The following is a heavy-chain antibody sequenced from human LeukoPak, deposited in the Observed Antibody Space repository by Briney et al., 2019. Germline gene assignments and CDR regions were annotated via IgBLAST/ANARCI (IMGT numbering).Heavy chain of an antibody. V-gene: IGHV4-34*01. CDR2: VNESGGT. J-gene: IGHJ5*02. CDR1: IDSFSNYH. Sequence: SETLSLTCAVYIDSFSNYHWNWIRQTPAKGMEWIGEVNESGGTNISPSLRSRVILSVDTSKNQFSLKLISVTVADTAIYYCARGQGATAPQVGKNWFDPWGQGTRVTVSS. D-gene: IGHD1-26*01. CDR3: ARGQGATAPQVGKNWFDP.